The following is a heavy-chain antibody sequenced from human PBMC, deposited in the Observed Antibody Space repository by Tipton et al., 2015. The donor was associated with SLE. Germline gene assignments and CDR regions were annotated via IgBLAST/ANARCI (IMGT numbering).Heavy chain of an antibody. Sequence: TLSLTCVVYGGSFSDYSWSWIRQSPGKGLEWIGEINHSGSTNYNPSLKSRVTISVDTSKNQFSLKLTSVTAADTAVYYCARDPYDSWSDYQATFDYWGQGTLVTVSP. CDR1: GGSFSDYS. V-gene: IGHV4-34*01. D-gene: IGHD3-3*01. J-gene: IGHJ4*02. CDR2: INHSGST. CDR3: ARDPYDSWSDYQATFDY.